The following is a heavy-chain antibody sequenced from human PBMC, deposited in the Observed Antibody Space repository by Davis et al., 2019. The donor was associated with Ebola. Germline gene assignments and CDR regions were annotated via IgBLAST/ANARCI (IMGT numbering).Heavy chain of an antibody. Sequence: GGSLRLSCAASGFTFSSYTLHWVRQAPGKGLEWVAVISYDGNNKYFADSAKGRFTISRDNSRNTLYLQMNSLRAEDTALYYCAKDPYYDSSAPVPDYWGQGTLVTVSS. CDR3: AKDPYYDSSAPVPDY. CDR1: GFTFSSYT. CDR2: ISYDGNNK. D-gene: IGHD3-22*01. V-gene: IGHV3-30*04. J-gene: IGHJ4*02.